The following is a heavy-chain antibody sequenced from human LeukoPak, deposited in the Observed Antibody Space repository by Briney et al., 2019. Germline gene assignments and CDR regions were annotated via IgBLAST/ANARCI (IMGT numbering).Heavy chain of an antibody. Sequence: GGSLRLSCAASGFTFSSYWMHWVRHAPGKGLVWVSRINSDGSSTSYADSVKGRFTISRDNAKNTLYLQMNSLRAEDTAVYYCARDQNYYGSGSYAPYYYYGMDAWGKGTTVTVSS. J-gene: IGHJ6*04. CDR3: ARDQNYYGSGSYAPYYYYGMDA. CDR2: INSDGSST. D-gene: IGHD3-10*01. CDR1: GFTFSSYW. V-gene: IGHV3-74*01.